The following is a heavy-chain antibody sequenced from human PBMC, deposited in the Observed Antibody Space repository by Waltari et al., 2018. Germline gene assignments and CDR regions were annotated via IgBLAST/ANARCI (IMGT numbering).Heavy chain of an antibody. CDR3: AIVGGSGYSGYEADY. D-gene: IGHD5-12*01. V-gene: IGHV1-69*08. CDR2: IIPIFGTA. CDR1: GGTFSSYA. Sequence: QVQLVQSGAEVKKPGSSVKVSCKASGGTFSSYAISWVRQAPGHGFEWMGRIIPIFGTATYAQKFQGRVTSTADKSTSAAYMELSSLRSEDTAVYYCAIVGGSGYSGYEADYWGQGTLVTVSS. J-gene: IGHJ4*02.